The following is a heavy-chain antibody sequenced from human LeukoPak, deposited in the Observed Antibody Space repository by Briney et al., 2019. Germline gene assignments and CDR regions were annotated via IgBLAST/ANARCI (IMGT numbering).Heavy chain of an antibody. Sequence: GGSLRLSCAASRFTFSSYSMNWVRRAPGKGLEWVSSISSSSSTIYYADSVKGRFTISRDNAKNSLYLQMNSLRDEDTAVYCCARECYSGNVCDIWGQGTMVTVSS. CDR1: RFTFSSYS. J-gene: IGHJ3*02. CDR3: ARECYSGNVCDI. CDR2: ISSSSSTI. D-gene: IGHD5-12*01. V-gene: IGHV3-48*02.